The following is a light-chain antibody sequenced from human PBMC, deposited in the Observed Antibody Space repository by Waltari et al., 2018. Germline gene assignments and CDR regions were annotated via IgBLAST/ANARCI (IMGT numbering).Light chain of an antibody. CDR3: SSYTSSSNLV. CDR2: DVR. Sequence: QSALTQPASVSGSPGQSITISCTGTSSDVGGYNYVSWYQQHPGKAPKLMIYDVRERPSGVYNRFSGSKSGNTASLTISGLQAEDEGDYSCSSYTSSSNLVFGGGTKLTVL. J-gene: IGLJ2*01. CDR1: SSDVGGYNY. V-gene: IGLV2-14*03.